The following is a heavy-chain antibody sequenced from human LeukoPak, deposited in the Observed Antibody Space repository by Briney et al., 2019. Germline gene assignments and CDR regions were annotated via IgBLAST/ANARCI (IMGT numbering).Heavy chain of an antibody. Sequence: PSETLSLTCTVSGGSISSYYWSWIRQPPGKGLEWIGEINHSGSTNYNPSLKSRVTISVDTSKNQFSLKLSSVTAADTAVYYCARGRVFRSGSYYKNWFDPWGQGTLVTVSS. CDR2: INHSGST. D-gene: IGHD3-10*01. J-gene: IGHJ5*02. V-gene: IGHV4-34*01. CDR1: GGSISSYY. CDR3: ARGRVFRSGSYYKNWFDP.